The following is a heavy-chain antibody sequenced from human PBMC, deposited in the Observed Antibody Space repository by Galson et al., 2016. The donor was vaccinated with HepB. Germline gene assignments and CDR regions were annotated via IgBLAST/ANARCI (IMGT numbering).Heavy chain of an antibody. D-gene: IGHD2-2*01. V-gene: IGHV3-23*01. J-gene: IGHJ4*02. Sequence: SLRLSCAASGFTFSSYAMYWVRQAPGKGLEWVSVISGSGDRRYYADSVKGRFIISRDNSKNTVYLQMNSLRVEDTAVYYCAKDLDIVVVPSAIDYWGQGTLVTVSS. CDR1: GFTFSSYA. CDR2: ISGSGDRR. CDR3: AKDLDIVVVPSAIDY.